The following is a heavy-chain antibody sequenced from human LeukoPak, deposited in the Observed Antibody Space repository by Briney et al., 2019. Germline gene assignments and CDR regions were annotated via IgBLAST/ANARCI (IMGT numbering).Heavy chain of an antibody. J-gene: IGHJ4*02. V-gene: IGHV3-30*18. CDR1: GFTFSDHY. D-gene: IGHD2-15*01. Sequence: PGGSLRLSCAASGFTFSDHYMDWVRQAPGKGLEWVAVISHDGSNKYYADSVKGRFTISRDNSKNTLYLQMNSLRAEDTAVYYCAKRLAGYCSGGSCLPDYWGQGTLVTVSS. CDR2: ISHDGSNK. CDR3: AKRLAGYCSGGSCLPDY.